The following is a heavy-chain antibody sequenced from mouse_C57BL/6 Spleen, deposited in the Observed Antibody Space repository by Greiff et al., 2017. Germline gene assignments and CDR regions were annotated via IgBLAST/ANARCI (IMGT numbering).Heavy chain of an antibody. D-gene: IGHD1-1*01. V-gene: IGHV1-55*01. CDR2: IYPGSGST. CDR3: ARGITTVVERDY. Sequence: QVQLQQPGAELVKPGASVKMSCKASGYTFTSYWITWVKQRPGQGLEWIGDIYPGSGSTNYNEKFKSKATLTVDTSSSTAYMQLSSLTSEDSAVYYCARGITTVVERDYWGQGTTLTVSS. CDR1: GYTFTSYW. J-gene: IGHJ2*01.